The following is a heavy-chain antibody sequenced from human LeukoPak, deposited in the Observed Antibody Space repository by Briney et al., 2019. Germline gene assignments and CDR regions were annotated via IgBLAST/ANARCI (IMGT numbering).Heavy chain of an antibody. J-gene: IGHJ4*02. CDR1: GLTVSSEY. CDR2: IFNDGIT. Sequence: GGSLRLSGAASGLTVSSEYMSWVRQAPGQGLEGGSVIFNDGITFYADSVKGGFTISRDNSENTLFLHMESLRAADTAVYCCARVLSGSLDYWGQGTLVTVLS. D-gene: IGHD1-26*01. V-gene: IGHV3-53*01. CDR3: ARVLSGSLDY.